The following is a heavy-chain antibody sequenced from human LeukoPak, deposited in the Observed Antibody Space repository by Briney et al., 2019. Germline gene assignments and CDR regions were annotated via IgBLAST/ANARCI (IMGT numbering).Heavy chain of an antibody. CDR1: GFTFSSYW. V-gene: IGHV3-74*01. CDR2: IKSDGST. Sequence: GGSLRLSCAASGFTFSSYWMHWVRQAPGKGLVWVSRIKSDGSTNYSDSVKGRFTISRDNAKNTVSLQMNSLRAEDTGAYYCARAPSEIGGYYPEYFRHWGQGTLVTVSS. J-gene: IGHJ1*01. D-gene: IGHD3-22*01. CDR3: ARAPSEIGGYYPEYFRH.